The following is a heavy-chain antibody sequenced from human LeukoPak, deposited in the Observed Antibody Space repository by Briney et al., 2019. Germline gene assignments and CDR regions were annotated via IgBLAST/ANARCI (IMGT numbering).Heavy chain of an antibody. J-gene: IGHJ6*03. CDR2: INPNTAGT. CDR3: ATSAGDYKAGYYYYLGV. Sequence: GASVKVSCKASGYTFTGYYFHWVRQAPGQGLEWMGWINPNTAGTNYAQKFLGRVTLTWDTSISTAYMELNRLTSDNTAVSFCATSAGDYKAGYYYYLGVWGKGTSVTVSS. D-gene: IGHD4-17*01. CDR1: GYTFTGYY. V-gene: IGHV1-2*02.